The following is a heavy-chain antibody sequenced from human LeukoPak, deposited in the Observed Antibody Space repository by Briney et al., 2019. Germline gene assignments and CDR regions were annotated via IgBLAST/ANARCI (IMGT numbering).Heavy chain of an antibody. CDR1: GYTFSSYG. J-gene: IGHJ6*02. Sequence: ASVKVSCKASGYTFSSYGISWVRQAPGQGLEWMGWISAYNGNTNYAQQLQGRVTMTTDTSTSTAYMEVRSLRSDDTAVYHCARAQPYDFWSGYYHLDVWGQGTTVTVSS. CDR3: ARAQPYDFWSGYYHLDV. V-gene: IGHV1-18*01. CDR2: ISAYNGNT. D-gene: IGHD3-3*01.